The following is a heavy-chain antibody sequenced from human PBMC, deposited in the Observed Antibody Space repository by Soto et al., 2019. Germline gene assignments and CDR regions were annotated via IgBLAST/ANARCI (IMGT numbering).Heavy chain of an antibody. CDR2: ISGSGGST. V-gene: IGHV3-23*01. J-gene: IGHJ4*02. D-gene: IGHD5-18*01. Sequence: HPGGSLRLSCAASGFTFSSYAMSWVRQAPGKGLEWVSAISGSGGSTYYADSVKGRFTISRDNSKNTLYLQMNSLRAEDTAVYYCAKDRYSYGPRTLFLDYWGQGTLVTVSS. CDR3: AKDRYSYGPRTLFLDY. CDR1: GFTFSSYA.